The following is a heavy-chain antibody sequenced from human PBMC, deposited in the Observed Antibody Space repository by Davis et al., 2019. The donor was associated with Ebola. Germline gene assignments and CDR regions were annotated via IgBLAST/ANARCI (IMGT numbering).Heavy chain of an antibody. Sequence: PGGSLRLSCAASRFTFSKYAMHWVRQPPGKGPEWVASISNSGNKKNYADSAKGRFTISRDNSKNTMYLQMNGLKPEDTDVFYCARSYYFDSSDYYYNDGFDPWGQGTLVTVSS. J-gene: IGHJ5*02. CDR1: RFTFSKYA. CDR3: ARSYYFDSSDYYYNDGFDP. D-gene: IGHD3-22*01. CDR2: ISNSGNKK. V-gene: IGHV3-30-3*01.